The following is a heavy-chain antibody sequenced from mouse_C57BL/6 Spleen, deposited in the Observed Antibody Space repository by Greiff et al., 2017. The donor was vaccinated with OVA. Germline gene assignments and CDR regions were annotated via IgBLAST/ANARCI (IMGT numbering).Heavy chain of an antibody. CDR3: ARNDYDYDTDYFDY. V-gene: IGHV1-64*01. Sequence: QVQLQQPGAELVKPGASVKLSCKASGYTFTSYWMHWVKQRPGQGLEWIGMIHPNSGSTNYNEKFKSKATLTVDKSSSTAYMQLSSLTSEDSAVYYCARNDYDYDTDYFDYWGQGTTLTVSS. D-gene: IGHD2-4*01. CDR2: IHPNSGST. J-gene: IGHJ2*01. CDR1: GYTFTSYW.